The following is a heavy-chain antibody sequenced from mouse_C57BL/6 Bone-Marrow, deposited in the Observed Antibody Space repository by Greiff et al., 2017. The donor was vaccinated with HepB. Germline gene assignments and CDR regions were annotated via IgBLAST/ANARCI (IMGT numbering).Heavy chain of an antibody. CDR1: GYAFSSYW. CDR2: IDPSDSYT. D-gene: IGHD1-1*01. CDR3: ARSGTTDYFDY. Sequence: VQLQQSGAELVKPGASVKISCKASGYAFSSYWMNWVKQRPGKGLEWIGEIDPSDSYTNYNQKFKGKSTLTVDKSSSTAYMQPISLTSEDSAVYYCARSGTTDYFDYWGQGTTLTVSS. V-gene: IGHV1-80*01. J-gene: IGHJ2*01.